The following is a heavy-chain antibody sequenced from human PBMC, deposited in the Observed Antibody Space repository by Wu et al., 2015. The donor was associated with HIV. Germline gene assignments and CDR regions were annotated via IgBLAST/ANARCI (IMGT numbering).Heavy chain of an antibody. J-gene: IGHJ1*01. CDR1: GGTFSSYS. Sequence: VQLVQSGAEVKKPGSSVKVSCKASGGTFSSYSISWIRQAPGQGLEWMGRIIPIFGTGNYAQKFQGRVTITADESTTNSLHAAGSSLRSEDTAVYYCARTNRKLLKMEVSNGGKILPTKWGQGTLWSPSP. V-gene: IGHV1-69*13. CDR2: IIPIFGTG. D-gene: IGHD5/OR15-5a*01. CDR3: ARTNRKLLKMEVSNGGKILPTK.